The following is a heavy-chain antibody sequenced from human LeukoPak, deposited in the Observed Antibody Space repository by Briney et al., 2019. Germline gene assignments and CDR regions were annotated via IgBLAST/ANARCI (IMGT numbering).Heavy chain of an antibody. Sequence: GGSLRLSCAASGFTFRNYGMNWVRQAPGKGLEWVAIIWYDGSNKYYADSVKGRFTISRDNSKNTLYLQMNSLRAEDTAVCYCARDRYRGAAAGTRRGYFDYWGQGTLVTVSS. CDR1: GFTFRNYG. D-gene: IGHD6-13*01. CDR2: IWYDGSNK. J-gene: IGHJ4*02. V-gene: IGHV3-33*01. CDR3: ARDRYRGAAAGTRRGYFDY.